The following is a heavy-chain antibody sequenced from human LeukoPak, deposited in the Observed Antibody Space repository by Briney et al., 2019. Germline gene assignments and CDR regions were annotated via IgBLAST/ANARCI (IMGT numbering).Heavy chain of an antibody. CDR3: ARNTLLWWPTGGADGI. J-gene: IGHJ3*02. D-gene: IGHD2-21*01. Sequence: GGSLRLSCAASGFTFSSYWMSWVRQAPGKGLEWVANIKQDGSEKYYVDSVKGRFTISRDNAKNSLYLQMNSLRAEDTAVYYCARNTLLWWPTGGADGIWGQGTMVTVSS. CDR1: GFTFSSYW. CDR2: IKQDGSEK. V-gene: IGHV3-7*03.